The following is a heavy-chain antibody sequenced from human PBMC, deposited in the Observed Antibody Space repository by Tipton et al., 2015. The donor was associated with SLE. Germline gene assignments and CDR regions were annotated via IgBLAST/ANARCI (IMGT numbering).Heavy chain of an antibody. CDR1: GFTFSNFG. CDR2: TWYDGSNK. J-gene: IGHJ4*02. D-gene: IGHD2-15*01. V-gene: IGHV3-33*01. Sequence: SGFTFSNFGMHWVRQAPGKGLEWVAVTWYDGSNKYYADSVKGRFTISRDNSKNMLHLQMNSLRAEDTAVYYCAREKLEYCSGIRCALAYWGQGTLVTVSS. CDR3: AREKLEYCSGIRCALAY.